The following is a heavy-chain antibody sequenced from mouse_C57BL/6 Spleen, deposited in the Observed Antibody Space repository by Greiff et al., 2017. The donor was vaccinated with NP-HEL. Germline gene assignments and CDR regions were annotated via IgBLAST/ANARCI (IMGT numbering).Heavy chain of an antibody. CDR3: ARQLRLGSYYFDY. D-gene: IGHD1-2*01. CDR1: GYTFTSYW. Sequence: VQLQQSGAELVMPGASVKLSCKASGYTFTSYWMHWVKQRPGQGLEWIGEIDPSDSYTNYNQKFKGKSTLTVDKSSSTAYMQLSSLTSEDSAVYYGARQLRLGSYYFDYWGQGTTLTVSS. J-gene: IGHJ2*01. V-gene: IGHV1-69*01. CDR2: IDPSDSYT.